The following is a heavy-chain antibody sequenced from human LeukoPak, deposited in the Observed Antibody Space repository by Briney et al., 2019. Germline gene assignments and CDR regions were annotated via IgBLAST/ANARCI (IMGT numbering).Heavy chain of an antibody. V-gene: IGHV4-34*01. CDR2: INHSGST. Sequence: SETLSLTCAVYGGSFSGYYWSWIRQPPGEGLEWIGEINHSGSTNYNPSLKSRVTISVDTSKNQFSLKLSSVTAADTAVYYCARNGVPAASYDYWGQGTLVTVSS. D-gene: IGHD2-2*01. CDR1: GGSFSGYY. J-gene: IGHJ4*02. CDR3: ARNGVPAASYDY.